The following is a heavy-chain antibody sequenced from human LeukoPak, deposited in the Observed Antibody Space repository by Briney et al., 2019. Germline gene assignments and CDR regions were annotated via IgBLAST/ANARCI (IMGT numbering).Heavy chain of an antibody. D-gene: IGHD6-19*01. CDR3: ARGRDEAVAGNSVDY. V-gene: IGHV4-59*01. Sequence: SETLSLTCTVSGCSISSYYWSWIRLPPGKGLEWICYLSKSGNINYSTPLKCRVTIFGDTSKHQFFLKLNSVTAADTARYYCARGRDEAVAGNSVDYWGEGTLVTVSS. CDR2: LSKSGNI. J-gene: IGHJ4*02. CDR1: GCSISSYY.